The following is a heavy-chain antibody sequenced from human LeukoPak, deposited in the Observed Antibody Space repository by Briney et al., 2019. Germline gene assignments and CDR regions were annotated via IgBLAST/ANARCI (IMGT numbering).Heavy chain of an antibody. V-gene: IGHV1-69*05. J-gene: IGHJ3*02. D-gene: IGHD3-9*01. CDR3: ARVLTGAHRDAFDI. CDR1: GGTFSSYA. CDR2: IIPIFGTA. Sequence: ASVKVSCKASGGTFSSYAISWVRQAPGQGLEWMGGIIPIFGTANYAQKFQGRVTITTDESTSTAYMELSSLRSEDTAVYYCARVLTGAHRDAFDIWGQGTMVTVSS.